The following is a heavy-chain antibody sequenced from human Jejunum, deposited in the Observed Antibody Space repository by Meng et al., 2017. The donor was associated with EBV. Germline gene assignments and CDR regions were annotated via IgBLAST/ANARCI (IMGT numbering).Heavy chain of an antibody. Sequence: QVHLVQSESELKNPXXXXKXSCKASGYSFTRNAINWVRQAPGQGLEWMGWINTYTGRPAYAQGFTGRFVFSLDTSVSTAYLQISSLRSEDTAVYYCARDVTTATFDYWGQGALVTVSS. CDR2: INTYTGRP. V-gene: IGHV7-4-1*02. CDR1: GYSFTRNA. D-gene: IGHD1/OR15-1a*01. J-gene: IGHJ4*02. CDR3: ARDVTTATFDY.